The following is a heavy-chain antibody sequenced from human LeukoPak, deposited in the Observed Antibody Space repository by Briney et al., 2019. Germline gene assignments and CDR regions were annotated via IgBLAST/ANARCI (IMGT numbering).Heavy chain of an antibody. CDR2: IYYSGST. D-gene: IGHD3-3*01. J-gene: IGHJ3*02. CDR3: ARGGLLGGDDAFDI. Sequence: PSETLSLTCTVSGGSISSYYWSWIRQPPGKGLEWIGYIYYSGSTNYNPSLKSRVTISVDTSKNQFSLKLSSVTAADTAVYYCARGGLLGGDDAFDIWGQGTMVTVSS. V-gene: IGHV4-59*01. CDR1: GGSISSYY.